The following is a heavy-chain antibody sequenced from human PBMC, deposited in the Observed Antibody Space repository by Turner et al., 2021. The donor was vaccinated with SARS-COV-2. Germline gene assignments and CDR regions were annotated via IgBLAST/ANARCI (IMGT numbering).Heavy chain of an antibody. J-gene: IGHJ6*02. CDR2: IYYSGST. Sequence: QVQLPESGPGLVQPSEPLSLTCTVSGGSISSYYWRWIRQPPGKGLEWIGYIYYSGSTNYNPSLKSRVTISVDTSKNQFSMKLSSVTAADTAVYYWARRNGDTPYYGMDVWGQGTTVTVSS. CDR1: GGSISSYY. D-gene: IGHD5-18*01. CDR3: ARRNGDTPYYGMDV. V-gene: IGHV4-59*08.